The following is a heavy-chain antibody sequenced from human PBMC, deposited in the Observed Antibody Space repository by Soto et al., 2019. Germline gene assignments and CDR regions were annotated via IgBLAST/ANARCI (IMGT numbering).Heavy chain of an antibody. CDR3: AKEPPAYCTNGVCYPDY. Sequence: VQLLESGGGLVQPGGSLRLSCAASGFTFSSYAMSWVRQAPGKGLEWVSAISGSGGSTYYADSVKGRFTISRDNSKNTLYLQMNSLRAEDTAVYYCAKEPPAYCTNGVCYPDYWGQGTLVTVSS. CDR1: GFTFSSYA. V-gene: IGHV3-23*01. CDR2: ISGSGGST. J-gene: IGHJ4*02. D-gene: IGHD2-8*01.